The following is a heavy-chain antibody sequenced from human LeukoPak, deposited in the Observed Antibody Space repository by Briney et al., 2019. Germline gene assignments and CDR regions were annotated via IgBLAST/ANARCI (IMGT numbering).Heavy chain of an antibody. V-gene: IGHV3-23*01. J-gene: IGHJ4*02. Sequence: GGSLRLSCAASGFSFSSYAMTWVRQAPGKGLEWVSAISDSGTSTYYADSVKGRFSISRDNSKNTLYLQMNSLRAEDTAVYYCAKDLRSAWYFDYWGQGTLVTVSS. D-gene: IGHD2-15*01. CDR3: AKDLRSAWYFDY. CDR1: GFSFSSYA. CDR2: ISDSGTST.